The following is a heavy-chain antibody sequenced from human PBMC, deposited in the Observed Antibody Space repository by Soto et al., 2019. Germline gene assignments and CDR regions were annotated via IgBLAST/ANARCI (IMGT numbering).Heavy chain of an antibody. J-gene: IGHJ4*02. V-gene: IGHV2-5*01. CDR3: AHRERTVRYFDY. CDR2: IYWNDDK. Sequence: QITLKESGPTLVKPTQTLTLTCTFSGFSLSTSGVGVGWIRQPPGKALEWLALIYWNDDKRYSPSLKSWLTITKDTSKNQVVLTMTNMDPVDTATYYCAHRERTVRYFDYWGQGTLVTVSS. D-gene: IGHD3-10*01. CDR1: GFSLSTSGVG.